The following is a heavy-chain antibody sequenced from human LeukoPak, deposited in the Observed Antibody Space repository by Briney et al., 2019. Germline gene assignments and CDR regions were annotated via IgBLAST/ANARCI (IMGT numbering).Heavy chain of an antibody. CDR1: GASISSFGYY. Sequence: SETLSLTCAVSGASISSFGYYRSWVRQHPGKGLEWIGCIYYSGSTYYNPSLKSRAAISVDTSKSHFSLKLSSVTAADTAVYFCARGSLPSWFDPWGQGTLVTVSS. CDR2: IYYSGST. CDR3: ARGSLPSWFDP. D-gene: IGHD1-26*01. J-gene: IGHJ5*02. V-gene: IGHV4-31*11.